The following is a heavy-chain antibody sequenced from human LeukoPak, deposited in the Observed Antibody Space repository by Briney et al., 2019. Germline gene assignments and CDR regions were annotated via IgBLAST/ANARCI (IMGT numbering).Heavy chain of an antibody. CDR2: MNPNSGNT. Sequence: ASVKVSCKASGYTFTSYDINWVRQAPGQGLEWMGWMNPNSGNTGYAQKFQGRVTMTRNTSISTAYMELSSLRSEDTAVYYCGRRKNSGYDFDYWGQGTLVTVSS. CDR3: GRRKNSGYDFDY. D-gene: IGHD5-12*01. V-gene: IGHV1-8*01. J-gene: IGHJ4*02. CDR1: GYTFTSYD.